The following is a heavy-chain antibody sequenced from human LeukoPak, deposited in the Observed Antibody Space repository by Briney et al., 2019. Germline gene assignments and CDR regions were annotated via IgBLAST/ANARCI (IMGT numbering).Heavy chain of an antibody. D-gene: IGHD1-26*01. J-gene: IGHJ4*02. CDR3: ARGEKPYDY. CDR1: GYTLTYFV. Sequence: APVKVSRKNFGYTLTYFVLSLVRKAPGTGLEWMGWINAYNGNTNDAQKFQGRVTMTTDTSTSTAYMELRSLRSDDTAVYYCARGEKPYDYWGQGTLVSVSS. CDR2: INAYNGNT. V-gene: IGHV1-18*01.